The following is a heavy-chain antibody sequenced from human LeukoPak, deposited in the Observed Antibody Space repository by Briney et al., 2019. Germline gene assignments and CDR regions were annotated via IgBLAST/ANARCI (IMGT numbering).Heavy chain of an antibody. V-gene: IGHV4-59*08. D-gene: IGHD6-6*01. Sequence: MTSETLSLTCSVSGGSVSNYYWSWIRQPPGKGLEWNGYVYYTGSTNYNPSLKSRVTMFEDKSKNQFALRLYSVTVADTAVYYCARHFAYSSSSYFDYWGQGSLVTVSS. J-gene: IGHJ4*02. CDR3: ARHFAYSSSSYFDY. CDR1: GGSVSNYY. CDR2: VYYTGST.